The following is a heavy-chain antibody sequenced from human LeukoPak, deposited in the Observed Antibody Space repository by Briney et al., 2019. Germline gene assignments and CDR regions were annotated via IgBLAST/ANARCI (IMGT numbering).Heavy chain of an antibody. V-gene: IGHV3-23*01. D-gene: IGHD2-15*01. CDR1: ALSISRYA. Sequence: PGGSLRLSGAASALSISRYAMSWVRQAPGKGLEWVSAISGSGGRTYYADSVKGRFTISRDTSENTLYLQMNSLRAGDTAIYYCVKDQGTRDMCNQYFFDSWGQGTLVIVSS. CDR3: VKDQGTRDMCNQYFFDS. J-gene: IGHJ4*02. CDR2: ISGSGGRT.